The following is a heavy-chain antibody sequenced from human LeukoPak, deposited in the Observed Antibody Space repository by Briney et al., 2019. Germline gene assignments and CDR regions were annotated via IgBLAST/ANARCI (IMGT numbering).Heavy chain of an antibody. V-gene: IGHV3-72*01. J-gene: IGHJ4*02. CDR3: ANFFGNNFGY. CDR2: SRNKANSYTT. Sequence: GGSLRLSCAASGLTFSDHYMDWVSQAPGKGLEWVGRSRNKANSYTTEYAASVEGRFTISRDDSKNSLYLQMNSLKTEDTAVYYCANFFGNNFGYWGQGTLVTVSS. CDR1: GLTFSDHY. D-gene: IGHD5-24*01.